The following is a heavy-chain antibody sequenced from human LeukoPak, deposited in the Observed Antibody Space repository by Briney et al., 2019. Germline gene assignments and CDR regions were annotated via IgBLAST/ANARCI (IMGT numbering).Heavy chain of an antibody. CDR1: GDSFTSTSYY. D-gene: IGHD5-18*01. CDR2: IFYNGRA. V-gene: IGHV4-39*07. Sequence: SETLSLTCTVSGDSFTSTSYYWGWIRQPPGKGLEWIGSIFYNGRAHYDPSLQSRVTTSLDTSKNQFSLKLSSMTAADTAVYYCARALGYSYGNDYWGQGTLVTVSS. J-gene: IGHJ4*02. CDR3: ARALGYSYGNDY.